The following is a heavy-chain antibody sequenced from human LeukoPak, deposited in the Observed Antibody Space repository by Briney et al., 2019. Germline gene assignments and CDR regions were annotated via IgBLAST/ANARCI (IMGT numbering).Heavy chain of an antibody. V-gene: IGHV4-34*01. Sequence: SETLSLTCAVYGGSFSGYYWSWIRQPPGKGLEWIGEINHSGSTNYNPSLKSRVTISVDTSKNQFSLKLSSVTAADTAVYYCASREVPTDSWFDPWGQGTLVTVSS. CDR3: ASREVPTDSWFDP. CDR1: GGSFSGYY. J-gene: IGHJ5*02. CDR2: INHSGST.